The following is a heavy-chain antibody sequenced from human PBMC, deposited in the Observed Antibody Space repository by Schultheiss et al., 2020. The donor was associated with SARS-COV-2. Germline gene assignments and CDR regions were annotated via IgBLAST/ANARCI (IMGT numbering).Heavy chain of an antibody. V-gene: IGHV3-23*01. Sequence: GGSLRLSCAASGFTVSSNYMSWVRQAPGKGLEWVSAISGSGGSTYYADSVKGRFTISRDNSKNTLYLQMNSLRAEDTAVYYCFFMTTVVTRRPGGQGTLVTVSS. CDR1: GFTVSSNY. CDR2: ISGSGGST. J-gene: IGHJ4*02. CDR3: FFMTTVVTRRP. D-gene: IGHD4-23*01.